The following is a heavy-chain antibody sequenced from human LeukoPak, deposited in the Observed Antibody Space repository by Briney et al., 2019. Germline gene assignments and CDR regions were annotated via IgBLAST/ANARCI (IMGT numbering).Heavy chain of an antibody. Sequence: GGSLRLSCAASGFTVSSNYMSWVRQAPGKGLEWVSVIYSGGTTQYADSVKGRFTISRDNSKNTLYLQMNSLRAEDTAVYYCAKKGYAGSGTYSYYFDYWGQGTLVTVSS. CDR2: IYSGGTT. V-gene: IGHV3-53*01. CDR3: AKKGYAGSGTYSYYFDY. J-gene: IGHJ4*02. CDR1: GFTVSSNY. D-gene: IGHD3-10*01.